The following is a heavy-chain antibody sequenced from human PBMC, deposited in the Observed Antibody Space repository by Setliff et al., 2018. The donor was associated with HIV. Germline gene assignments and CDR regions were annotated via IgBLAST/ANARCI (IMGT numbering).Heavy chain of an antibody. CDR2: IGYTGST. J-gene: IGHJ3*01. V-gene: IGHV4-59*08. CDR3: AGQSAGTISSSWFANAAFDV. D-gene: IGHD6-13*01. Sequence: PETLSPTCTLSGGSISAYYWSWIRQSPGNGLQWMGYIGYTGSTNYNPSLKTGIDISIDPSKTQFSLRLSAVTAADTAVYYCAGQSAGTISSSWFANAAFDVWGQGTMVTVSS. CDR1: GGSISAYY.